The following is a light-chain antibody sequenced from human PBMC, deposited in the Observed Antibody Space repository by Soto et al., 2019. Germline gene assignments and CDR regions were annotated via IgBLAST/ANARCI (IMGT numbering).Light chain of an antibody. CDR2: TAS. Sequence: DIPLTQSPSFLSASIGDRVTMTCRASQGISSFLAWYQQKPGEAPKLMIHTASTLQSGVPSRFSGSGSGTEFTFTISSLQPEDFATYYCQQRHSYPITFGQGTRLEIK. CDR3: QQRHSYPIT. V-gene: IGKV1-9*01. J-gene: IGKJ5*01. CDR1: QGISSF.